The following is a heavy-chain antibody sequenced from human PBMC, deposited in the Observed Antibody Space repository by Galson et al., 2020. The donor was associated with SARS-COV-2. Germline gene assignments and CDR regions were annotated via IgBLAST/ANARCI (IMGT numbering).Heavy chain of an antibody. V-gene: IGHV5-10-1*01. CDR2: IDPSDSST. CDR3: ASLATYSGSYGDCFEL. D-gene: IGHD1-26*01. Sequence: HGESLKISCKGSGYIFTNYWINWVRQMPGKGLEWMGKIDPSDSSTNYSPSFQGHVTISADKSTSTAYLQWTNLKASDTAMYYCASLATYSGSYGDCFELWGQGTMVTVSS. CDR1: GYIFTNYW. J-gene: IGHJ3*01.